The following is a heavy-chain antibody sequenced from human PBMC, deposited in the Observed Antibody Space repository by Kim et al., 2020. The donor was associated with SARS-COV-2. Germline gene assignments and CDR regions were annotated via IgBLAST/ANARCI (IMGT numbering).Heavy chain of an antibody. D-gene: IGHD2-21*01. Sequence: ASVKVSCKASGYTFTSYDINWVRQATGQGLEWMGWMNPNSGNTGYAQKFQGRVTMTRNTSRSTAYMELSSLRSEDTAVYYCARGHLKSNVVVIAPRPYYYYMDVWGKGTTGTVSS. CDR2: MNPNSGNT. CDR1: GYTFTSYD. CDR3: ARGHLKSNVVVIAPRPYYYYMDV. V-gene: IGHV1-8*01. J-gene: IGHJ6*03.